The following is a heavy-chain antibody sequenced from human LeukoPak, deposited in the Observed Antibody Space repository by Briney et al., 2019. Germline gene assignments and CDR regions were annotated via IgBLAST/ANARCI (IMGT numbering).Heavy chain of an antibody. D-gene: IGHD3/OR15-3a*01. CDR1: GLTFRNHA. Sequence: PGGSLRLSCAASGLTFRNHAMHWVRQAPGKGLEYVSAINSNGDSTHYGNSVKGRFTISRDNSKSTLYLQMGSLRPADTAVYYCAREERGLAIDYWGQGALVTVSS. CDR2: INSNGDST. J-gene: IGHJ4*02. V-gene: IGHV3-64*01. CDR3: AREERGLAIDY.